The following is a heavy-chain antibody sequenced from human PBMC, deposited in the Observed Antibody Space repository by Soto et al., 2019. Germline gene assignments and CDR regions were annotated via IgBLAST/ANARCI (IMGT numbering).Heavy chain of an antibody. CDR3: ASTLSNDVLVPAAIPFAY. V-gene: IGHV1-69*05. CDR2: IIPIFGTA. CDR1: GGTFSSYA. D-gene: IGHD2-2*01. Sequence: QIQLVQSGAEVKKPGSSVKVSCKASGGTFSSYAISWVRQAPGQGLEWMGGIIPIFGTANYAQKFQGRVSITTDESTSTAYMELSSLRSDDTAVYYCASTLSNDVLVPAAIPFAYWGQGTVVPVSS. J-gene: IGHJ4*02.